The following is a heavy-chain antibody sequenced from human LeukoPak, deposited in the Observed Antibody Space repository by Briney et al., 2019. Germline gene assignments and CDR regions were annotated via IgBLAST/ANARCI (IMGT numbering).Heavy chain of an antibody. CDR2: ISGSGGST. CDR1: GFTLSSYA. D-gene: IGHD2-15*01. CDR3: AKQTVVVVADSYYFDY. J-gene: IGHJ4*02. V-gene: IGHV3-23*01. Sequence: GGSLRLSCAASGFTLSSYAMSWVRQAPGKGLEWVSAISGSGGSTYYADSVKGRFTISRDNSKNTLYLQMNSLRAEDTAVYYCAKQTVVVVADSYYFDYWGQGTLVTVSS.